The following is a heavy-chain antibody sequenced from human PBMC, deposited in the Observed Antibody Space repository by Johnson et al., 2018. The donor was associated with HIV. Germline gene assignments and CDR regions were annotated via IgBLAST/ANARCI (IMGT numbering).Heavy chain of an antibody. CDR1: GFTFSSYD. J-gene: IGHJ3*02. V-gene: IGHV3-13*01. CDR3: ARKGAAARDAFDI. D-gene: IGHD6-13*01. Sequence: VQLVESGGGVVRPGGSLRLSCAASGFTFSSYDMHWVRQATGKGLEWVSDIGTAGDTYYPGSVKGRFTISRENAKNSLYLQMNSLRAGDTAVYYCARKGAAARDAFDIWGQGTMVTVSS. CDR2: IGTAGDT.